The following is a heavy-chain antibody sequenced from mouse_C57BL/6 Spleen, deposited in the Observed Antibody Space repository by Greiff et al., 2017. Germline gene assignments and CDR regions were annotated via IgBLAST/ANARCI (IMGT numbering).Heavy chain of an antibody. V-gene: IGHV3-6*01. CDR1: GYSITSGYY. CDR2: ISYDGSN. Sequence: EVQLQQSGPGLVKPSQSLSLTCSVTGYSITSGYYWNWIRQFPGNKLEWMGYISYDGSNNYNPSLKNRISITRDTSKNQFFLKLNSVTTEDTATYYCARSSFNWDVDYWGQGTTLTVSS. J-gene: IGHJ2*01. CDR3: ARSSFNWDVDY. D-gene: IGHD4-1*02.